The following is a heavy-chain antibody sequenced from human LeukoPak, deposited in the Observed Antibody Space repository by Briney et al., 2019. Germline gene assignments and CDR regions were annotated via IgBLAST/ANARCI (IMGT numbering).Heavy chain of an antibody. Sequence: ASVTVSCTASGGTFSSYAISWVRQAPGQGLEWMGGIIPIFGTANYAQKFQGRVTITADESTSTAYMELSSLRSEDTAVYYCARGVADYDMYNWFDPWGQGTLVTVSS. CDR2: IIPIFGTA. CDR1: GGTFSSYA. V-gene: IGHV1-69*13. J-gene: IGHJ5*02. CDR3: ARGVADYDMYNWFDP. D-gene: IGHD3-16*01.